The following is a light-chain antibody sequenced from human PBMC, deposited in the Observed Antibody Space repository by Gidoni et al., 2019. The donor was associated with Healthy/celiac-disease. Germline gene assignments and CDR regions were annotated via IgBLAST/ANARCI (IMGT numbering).Light chain of an antibody. V-gene: IGKV1-33*01. CDR3: QQYDNLPPFT. Sequence: DIQMTQSPSSLSASVGDRVTITCQASQDISNYLNWYQQKPGKAPKLLIYDASNLETGVPSRFSGRGSGTDFTFTISSLQPEDIATYYCQQYDNLPPFTFXPXTKVDIK. CDR1: QDISNY. J-gene: IGKJ3*01. CDR2: DAS.